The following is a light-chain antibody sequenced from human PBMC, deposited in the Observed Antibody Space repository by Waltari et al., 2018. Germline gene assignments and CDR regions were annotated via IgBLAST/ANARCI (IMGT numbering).Light chain of an antibody. V-gene: IGKV1-5*03. CDR1: QSVTNW. Sequence: IHMTQSPSPSSASVGDRVTITCRASQSVTNWLAWYQHKPGKAPKVLIYKASSLESGVPSRFSGRGYGTEFTLTINSLQPDDVATYYCQQYSSSSRTFGQGTKVEVK. CDR2: KAS. CDR3: QQYSSSSRT. J-gene: IGKJ1*01.